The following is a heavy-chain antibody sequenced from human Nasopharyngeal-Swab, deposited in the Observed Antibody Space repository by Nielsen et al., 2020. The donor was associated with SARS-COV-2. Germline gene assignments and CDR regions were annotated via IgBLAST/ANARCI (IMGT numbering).Heavy chain of an antibody. CDR1: GGSISSSSYY. CDR2: IYYSGST. Sequence: SETLSLTCTDSGGSISSSSYYWGWIRQPPGKGLEWIGSIYYSGSTYYNPSLKSRVTISVDTSKNQFSLKLSSMTAADTAVYYCARQDWLLFDYWGQGTLVTVSS. D-gene: IGHD3-9*01. V-gene: IGHV4-39*01. J-gene: IGHJ4*02. CDR3: ARQDWLLFDY.